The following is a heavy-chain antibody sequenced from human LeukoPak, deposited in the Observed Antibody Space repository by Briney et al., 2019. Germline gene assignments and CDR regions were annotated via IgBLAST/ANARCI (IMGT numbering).Heavy chain of an antibody. CDR3: AKDLPPMKGLDY. CDR1: GFTFSSYG. V-gene: IGHV3-33*06. Sequence: GGSLRLSCAASGFTFSSYGMHWVRQAPGKGLEWVAVIWYDGSNKYYADSVKGRFTISRDNSKNTLYLQMNSLRAKDTAVYYCAKDLPPMKGLDYWGQGTLVTVSS. J-gene: IGHJ4*02. CDR2: IWYDGSNK.